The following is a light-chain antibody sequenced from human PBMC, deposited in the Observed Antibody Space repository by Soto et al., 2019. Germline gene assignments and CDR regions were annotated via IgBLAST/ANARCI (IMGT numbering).Light chain of an antibody. V-gene: IGKV3-15*01. J-gene: IGKJ4*01. CDR1: QSVSSS. CDR3: QQCYDWPLT. Sequence: EIVMTQSPVTLSVSPGERATLSCRASQSVSSSLAWYQQKPGQSPRLLIYGASTRATGVPARFSGSGSGTELTLTISSLQSEDFAVYYCQQCYDWPLTFGGGTKVEIE. CDR2: GAS.